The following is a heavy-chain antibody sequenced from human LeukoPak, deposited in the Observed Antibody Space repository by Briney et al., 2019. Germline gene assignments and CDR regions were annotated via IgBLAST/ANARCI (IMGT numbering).Heavy chain of an antibody. V-gene: IGHV3-23*01. CDR2: ISGSGGST. D-gene: IGHD5-18*01. Sequence: GGSLRLSCAASGFTFSSYGMSWVRQAPGKGLEWVSAISGSGGSTYYADSVKGRFTISRDNSKNTLYLQMNSLRAEDTAVYYCAKGRDGYSYGLTRYYFDYWGQGTLVTVSS. J-gene: IGHJ4*02. CDR3: AKGRDGYSYGLTRYYFDY. CDR1: GFTFSSYG.